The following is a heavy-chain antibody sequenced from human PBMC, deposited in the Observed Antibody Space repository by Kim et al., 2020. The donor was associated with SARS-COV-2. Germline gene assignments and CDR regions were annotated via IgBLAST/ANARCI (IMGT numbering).Heavy chain of an antibody. J-gene: IGHJ4*02. V-gene: IGHV4-61*01. Sequence: SETLSLTCTVSGGSVSSGSYYLSWIRQPPGKGLEWIGYIYYSGSTNYNPSLKSRVTISVDTSKNQFSLKLSSVTAADTAVYYCAGGLGELFWGQGTLVTV. CDR3: AGGLGELF. CDR1: GGSVSSGSYY. D-gene: IGHD3-16*01. CDR2: IYYSGST.